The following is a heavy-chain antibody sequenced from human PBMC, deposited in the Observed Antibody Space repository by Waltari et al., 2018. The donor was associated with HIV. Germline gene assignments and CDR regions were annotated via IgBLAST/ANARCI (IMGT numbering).Heavy chain of an antibody. CDR3: ARASHYIEFSTFDGDYYFDV. CDR2: LNSDGRSR. Sequence: AQLVESGGGSIKTGGSLRLSCTASGFSVSNHWMDWVRQGPGKGLVWVARLNSDGRSRNYADAVKGRFVISRDNARNTVYLQLNSLRVEDTAMYFCARASHYIEFSTFDGDYYFDVWGRGTRVAVSS. CDR1: GFSVSNHW. V-gene: IGHV3-74*01. D-gene: IGHD2-15*01. J-gene: IGHJ4*02.